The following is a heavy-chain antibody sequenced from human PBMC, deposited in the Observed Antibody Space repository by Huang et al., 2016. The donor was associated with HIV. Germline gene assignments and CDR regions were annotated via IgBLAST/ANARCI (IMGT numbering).Heavy chain of an antibody. CDR2: IYYKGST. CDR3: ARHREGPVAYYSGWGSHLNYMDV. D-gene: IGHD3-10*01. J-gene: IGHJ6*03. V-gene: IGHV4-39*01. CDR1: GGSIRSSDYH. Sequence: QLLLQESGPGLVKPSEALALTCAVSGGSIRSSDYHWGWIRQPPGKGRGWIGRIYYKGSTHYSPSLKSRVTIAVDTSKNLFFLNLTSMTAADTAVYYCARHREGPVAYYSGWGSHLNYMDVWGRGRTVVVSS.